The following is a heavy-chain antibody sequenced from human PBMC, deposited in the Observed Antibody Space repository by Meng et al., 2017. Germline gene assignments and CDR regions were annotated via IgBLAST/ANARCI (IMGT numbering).Heavy chain of an antibody. V-gene: IGHV1-2*06. Sequence: VDLVQVGSGVKKAGASVKVSCKASGYTFTGYYMHWVRPATGQGLEWMGRINPNSGGTNYAQKFQGRVTMTRDTSISTAYMELSRLRSDDTAVYYCARSERYVLGFDYWGQGTLVTVSS. CDR3: ARSERYVLGFDY. D-gene: IGHD3-16*01. J-gene: IGHJ4*02. CDR2: INPNSGGT. CDR1: GYTFTGYY.